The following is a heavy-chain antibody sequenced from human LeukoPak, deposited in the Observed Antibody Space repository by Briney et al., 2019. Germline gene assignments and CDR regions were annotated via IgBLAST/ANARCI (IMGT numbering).Heavy chain of an antibody. V-gene: IGHV1-2*02. CDR2: INPNSGGT. CDR3: ARDGNMVNWFDP. D-gene: IGHD3-10*01. CDR1: GYTFTGYY. J-gene: IGHJ5*02. Sequence: ASVTVSFKASGYTFTGYYMHWVRQAPGQGLEWMGWINPNSGGTNYAQKFQGRVTMTRDTSISTAYMELSRLRSDDTAVYYCARDGNMVNWFDPWGQGTLVTVSS.